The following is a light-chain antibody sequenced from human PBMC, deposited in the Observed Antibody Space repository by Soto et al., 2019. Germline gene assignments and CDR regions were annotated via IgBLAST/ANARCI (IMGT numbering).Light chain of an antibody. J-gene: IGKJ5*01. CDR1: QSVSSY. V-gene: IGKV3-11*01. CDR2: DAS. Sequence: EIVLTQSPATLSLSPGERATLSCRASQSVSSYLAWYQQKPGQAPRLLIYDASNRATGIPARFSGSGSGTDFTLTISRLEPEDAALYYCQKRSNWPPITFGQGTRLEIK. CDR3: QKRSNWPPIT.